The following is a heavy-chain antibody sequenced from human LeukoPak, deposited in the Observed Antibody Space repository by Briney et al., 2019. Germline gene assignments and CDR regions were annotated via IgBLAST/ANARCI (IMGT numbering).Heavy chain of an antibody. D-gene: IGHD2-2*01. CDR1: GGSISSYY. CDR2: IYYSRST. J-gene: IGHJ4*02. Sequence: SETLSLTCTVSGGSISSYYWSWIRQPPGKGLEWIGYIYYSRSTNYNPSLKSRVTISVDTSKNQFSLKLSSVTAADTAVYYCASLGYCSSTSCLGSFDYWGQGTLVTVSS. CDR3: ASLGYCSSTSCLGSFDY. V-gene: IGHV4-59*01.